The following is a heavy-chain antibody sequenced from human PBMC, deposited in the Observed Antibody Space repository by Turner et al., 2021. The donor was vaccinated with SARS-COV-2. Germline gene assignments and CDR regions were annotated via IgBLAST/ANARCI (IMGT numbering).Heavy chain of an antibody. D-gene: IGHD3-22*01. CDR1: GFTFSSYG. V-gene: IGHV3-33*01. CDR3: ARDSDSSGLLPHFDY. CDR2: IWYDGSNK. Sequence: QVQMVESGGGVVQPGRSLRLSCAGSGFTFSSYGRHWVRQAPGKGLEWVAVIWYDGSNKYYADAVKGRFTISRDNSKNTLYLQMNSLRAEDTAVYYCARDSDSSGLLPHFDYWGQGTLVTVS. J-gene: IGHJ4*02.